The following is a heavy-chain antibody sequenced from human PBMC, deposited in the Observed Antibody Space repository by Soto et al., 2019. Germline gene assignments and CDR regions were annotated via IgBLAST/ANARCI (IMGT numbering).Heavy chain of an antibody. CDR3: ARGPSGDKVDY. CDR1: DGSISSGAYS. J-gene: IGHJ4*02. Sequence: QVQLQESGPRLVKPSQTLSLTCTVSDGSISSGAYSWSWIRQTPEKGLQWIGHIYNSGSTYDPYNHPSLNSRLTISIDMSENQFSLNLNSVTAADTAVYYCARGPSGDKVDYWGQGTLVTVSS. D-gene: IGHD7-27*01. CDR2: IYNSGSTYDP. V-gene: IGHV4-30-4*01.